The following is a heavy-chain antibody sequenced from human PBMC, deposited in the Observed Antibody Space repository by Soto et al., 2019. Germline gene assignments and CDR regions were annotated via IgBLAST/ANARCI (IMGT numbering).Heavy chain of an antibody. Sequence: EVQLLESGGGLVQPGGSLRLSCSASGFTFSSYGMSWVRQAPGKGLEWVSGISGSGRSTNYADSVKGRFTISRDNSKNTLYLQMNSLRAEDTAVYYCAKRYASSANVDYWGQGTLVTVSS. D-gene: IGHD6-6*01. CDR1: GFTFSSYG. CDR2: ISGSGRST. V-gene: IGHV3-23*01. J-gene: IGHJ4*02. CDR3: AKRYASSANVDY.